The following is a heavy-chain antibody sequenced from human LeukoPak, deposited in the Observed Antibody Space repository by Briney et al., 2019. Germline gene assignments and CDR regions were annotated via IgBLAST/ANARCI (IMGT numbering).Heavy chain of an antibody. CDR3: ARDSYSGYDRLLN. CDR2: ISYDGSNK. D-gene: IGHD5-12*01. Sequence: GRSLRLSCAASGFTFSSYAMHWVRQAPGKGLEWVAVISYDGSNKYYADSVKGRFTISRDNSKNTLYLQMNSLRAEDTAVYYCARDSYSGYDRLLNWGQGTLVTVSS. V-gene: IGHV3-30*04. J-gene: IGHJ4*02. CDR1: GFTFSSYA.